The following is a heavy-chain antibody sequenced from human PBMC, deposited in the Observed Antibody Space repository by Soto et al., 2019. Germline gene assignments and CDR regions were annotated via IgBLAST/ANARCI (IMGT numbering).Heavy chain of an antibody. CDR1: GGTFSSYA. CDR2: IIPIFGTA. J-gene: IGHJ5*02. CDR3: ARAYYYDSSGYYYWFDP. D-gene: IGHD3-22*01. V-gene: IGHV1-69*13. Sequence: SVKVYYKASGGTFSSYAISWVRQAPGQGLEWMGGIIPIFGTANYAQKFQGRVTITADESTSTAYMELSSLRSEDTAVYYCARAYYYDSSGYYYWFDPWGHGTLVTVSS.